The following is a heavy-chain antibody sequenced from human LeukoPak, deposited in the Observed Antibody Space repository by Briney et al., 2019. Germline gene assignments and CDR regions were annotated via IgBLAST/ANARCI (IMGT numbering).Heavy chain of an antibody. CDR2: IYYSGST. J-gene: IGHJ4*02. D-gene: IGHD5-18*01. CDR3: ARLKPYNHGDLGAYYFDY. V-gene: IGHV4-39*01. Sequence: MPSETLSLTCTVSGGSISSSSYYWGWIRQPPGKGLEWIGSIYYSGSTYYNPSLKSRVTISVDTSKNQFSLKLSSVTAADTAVYYCARLKPYNHGDLGAYYFDYWGQGTLVTVSS. CDR1: GGSISSSSYY.